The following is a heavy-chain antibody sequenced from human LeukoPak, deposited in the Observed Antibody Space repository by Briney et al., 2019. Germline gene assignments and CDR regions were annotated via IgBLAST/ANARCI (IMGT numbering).Heavy chain of an antibody. CDR3: AKPLGAMVRGHEDFYYYYYGMEV. Sequence: GGSLRLSCAASGFTFSSYAMSWVRQAPGKGLEWVSGIIDSGESTYYADSVKGRFTISRDNSKNTLYLQMNSLRAEDTAVYYCAKPLGAMVRGHEDFYYYYYGMEVWGQGTTVTVSS. V-gene: IGHV3-23*01. CDR1: GFTFSSYA. D-gene: IGHD3-10*01. J-gene: IGHJ6*02. CDR2: IIDSGEST.